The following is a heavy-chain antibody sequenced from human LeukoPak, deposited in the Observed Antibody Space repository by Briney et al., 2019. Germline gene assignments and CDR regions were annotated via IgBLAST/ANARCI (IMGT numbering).Heavy chain of an antibody. CDR2: IYTSGST. CDR1: GGSFSGYY. J-gene: IGHJ6*02. CDR3: ARGASNHIYYYYGMDV. V-gene: IGHV4-59*10. Sequence: PSETLSLTCAVYGGSFSGYYWSWIRQPAGKGLEWIGRIYTSGSTNYNPSLKSRVTMSVDTSKNQFSLKLSSVTAADTAVYYCARGASNHIYYYYGMDVWGQGTTVTVSS. D-gene: IGHD3-3*02.